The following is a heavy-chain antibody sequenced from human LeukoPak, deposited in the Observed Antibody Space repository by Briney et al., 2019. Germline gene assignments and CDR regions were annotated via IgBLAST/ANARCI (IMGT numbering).Heavy chain of an antibody. V-gene: IGHV1-46*01. D-gene: IGHD2-21*02. CDR1: GYTFTSYY. Sequence: ASVKVSCKASGYTFTSYYMHWVRQAPGQGLEWMVIINPSGGSTSYAQKFQGRVTMTRDTSTSTVYMELSSLRSEDRAVYYCARDRAYCGGDCYSDFDYWGQGTLVTVSS. J-gene: IGHJ4*02. CDR3: ARDRAYCGGDCYSDFDY. CDR2: INPSGGST.